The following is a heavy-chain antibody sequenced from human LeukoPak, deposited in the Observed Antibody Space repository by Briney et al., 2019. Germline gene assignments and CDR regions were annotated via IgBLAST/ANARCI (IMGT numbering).Heavy chain of an antibody. CDR3: ARDLYRIVVVPHYFDY. CDR1: GFTFSSYW. V-gene: IGHV3-7*01. Sequence: PGGSLRLSCAASGFTFSSYWMSWVRQAPGKGLEWVANIKKDGSEKYYVDSVKGRFTISRDNAKNSLYLQMNSLRAEDTAVYYCARDLYRIVVVPHYFDYCGQGTLVTVSS. D-gene: IGHD3-22*01. J-gene: IGHJ4*02. CDR2: IKKDGSEK.